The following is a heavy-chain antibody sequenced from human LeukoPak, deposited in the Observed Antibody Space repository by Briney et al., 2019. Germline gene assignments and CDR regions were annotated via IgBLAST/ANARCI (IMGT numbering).Heavy chain of an antibody. Sequence: GGSLRLSCAASGFTFSSYSTNWVRQAPGKGLEWVSSISSSSSYIYYADSVKGRFTISRDNAKNTLYLQMNSLRAEDTAVYYCARVAVAGPYYYYYMDVWGKGTTVTVSS. V-gene: IGHV3-21*01. CDR1: GFTFSSYS. D-gene: IGHD6-19*01. J-gene: IGHJ6*03. CDR2: ISSSSSYI. CDR3: ARVAVAGPYYYYYMDV.